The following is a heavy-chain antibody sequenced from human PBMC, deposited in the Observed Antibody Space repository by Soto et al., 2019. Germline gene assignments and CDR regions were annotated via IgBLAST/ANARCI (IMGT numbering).Heavy chain of an antibody. CDR2: ISSSSSYI. CDR1: GFTFSSYS. V-gene: IGHV3-21*01. J-gene: IGHJ4*02. D-gene: IGHD6-19*01. CDR3: ARFAYSSGNYYFDY. Sequence: GSLRLSCAASGFTFSSYSMNWVRQAPGKGLEWVSSISSSSSYIYYADSVKGRFTISRDNAKNSLYLQMNSLRAEDTAVYYCARFAYSSGNYYFDYLGQVTLVAV.